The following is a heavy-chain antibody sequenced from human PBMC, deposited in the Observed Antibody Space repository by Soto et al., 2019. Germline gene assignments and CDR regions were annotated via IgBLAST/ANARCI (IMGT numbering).Heavy chain of an antibody. CDR1: GFTFSNYG. V-gene: IGHV3-33*01. D-gene: IGHD3-10*01. CDR2: ILNDGSNR. J-gene: IGHJ6*02. Sequence: QVQLVESGGGVVQPGRSLTLSCAASGFTFSNYGMHWVRQAPGKGLEWVAVILNDGSNRYHADSVKDRFTISRDNSKNTLVLKMNSLRAEDTAVYYCARDDEYSGNGMDVWGQGTTVTV. CDR3: ARDDEYSGNGMDV.